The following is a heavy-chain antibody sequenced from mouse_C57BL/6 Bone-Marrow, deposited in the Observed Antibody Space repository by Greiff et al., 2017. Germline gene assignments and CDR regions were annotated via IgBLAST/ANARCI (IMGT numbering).Heavy chain of an antibody. CDR2: IWSGGIT. D-gene: IGHD3-3*01. Sequence: VKLMESGPGLVQPSQCLSITCTVSGFSLSSYGVHWVRQSPGKGLEWLGVIWSGGITDYNAAFISRLSINRDNSKSQVFFKMSSLHADDTAIYYCARKGNPLGTMDYWGQGTSVTVSS. CDR3: ARKGNPLGTMDY. V-gene: IGHV2-2*01. J-gene: IGHJ4*01. CDR1: GFSLSSYG.